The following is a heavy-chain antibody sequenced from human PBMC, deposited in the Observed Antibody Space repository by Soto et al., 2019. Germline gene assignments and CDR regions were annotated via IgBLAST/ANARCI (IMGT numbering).Heavy chain of an antibody. CDR3: ARDSRGAYDSGFDP. V-gene: IGHV1-69*13. Sequence: GASVKVSCKASGGTFSSYAISWVRQAPGQGLEWMGGIIPIFGTANYAQKFQGRVTITADESTSTAYMELSSLRSEDTAVYYCARDSRGAYDSGFDPWGQGTLVTVSS. CDR2: IIPIFGTA. CDR1: GGTFSSYA. J-gene: IGHJ5*02. D-gene: IGHD3-3*01.